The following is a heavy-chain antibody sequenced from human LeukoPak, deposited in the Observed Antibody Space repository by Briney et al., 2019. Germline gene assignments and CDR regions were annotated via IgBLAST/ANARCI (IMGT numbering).Heavy chain of an antibody. CDR3: ARDGRGSGSYYNVMYDY. D-gene: IGHD3-10*01. CDR2: IIPIFGTA. J-gene: IGHJ4*02. V-gene: IGHV1-69*13. Sequence: SVRVSCKACGGTFSSYAISWVRQAPGQGLEWMGGIIPIFGTANYAQKFQGRVTITADQSTSAAYMELSSLRSDDTAVYYCARDGRGSGSYYNVMYDYWGQGTLVTVSS. CDR1: GGTFSSYA.